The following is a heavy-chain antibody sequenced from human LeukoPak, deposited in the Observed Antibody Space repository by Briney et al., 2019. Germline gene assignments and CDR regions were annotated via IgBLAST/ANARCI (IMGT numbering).Heavy chain of an antibody. J-gene: IGHJ4*02. CDR2: VNTDGSST. D-gene: IGHD6-13*01. CDR1: GFTFSSFW. CDR3: ARGSYSSSWYSVYY. V-gene: IGHV3-74*01. Sequence: GGSLRLSCAASGFTFSSFWMHWAPHAPGKGLVWVSRVNTDGSSTSYADSVKGRFTVSRDNAKSTLYLQMNSLRAEDTAVYYCARGSYSSSWYSVYYWGQGTLVTVSS.